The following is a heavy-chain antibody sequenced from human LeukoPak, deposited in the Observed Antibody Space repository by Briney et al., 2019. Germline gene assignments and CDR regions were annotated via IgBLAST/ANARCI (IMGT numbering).Heavy chain of an antibody. D-gene: IGHD3-10*01. Sequence: GSLRLSCAASGITGYSMHWVRQAPGKGLEWVCSISSSSNYIYCADSVKGRFTISRDNAKNSLFLQVSSLRAEDTAVYYCARGEYGSGSYHIDYWGQGTLVTVSS. V-gene: IGHV3-21*01. CDR1: GITGYS. J-gene: IGHJ4*02. CDR3: ARGEYGSGSYHIDY. CDR2: ISSSSNYI.